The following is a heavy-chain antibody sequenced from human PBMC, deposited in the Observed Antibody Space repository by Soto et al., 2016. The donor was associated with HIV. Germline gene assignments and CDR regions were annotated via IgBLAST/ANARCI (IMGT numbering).Heavy chain of an antibody. D-gene: IGHD6-19*01. V-gene: IGHV3-49*04. Sequence: EVQLVESGGGLVQPGRSLRLSCTASGFTFGDYAMSWVRQAPGKGLEWVGFIRSKAYDGTTEYAASVKGRFTFSRDDSKSIAYLQMNSLKTEDTAVYYCTRGPTPYSSGWVRWGYFQHWARAPGHRLL. CDR3: TRGPTPYSSGWVRWGYFQH. CDR2: IRSKAYDGTT. J-gene: IGHJ1*01. CDR1: GFTFGDYA.